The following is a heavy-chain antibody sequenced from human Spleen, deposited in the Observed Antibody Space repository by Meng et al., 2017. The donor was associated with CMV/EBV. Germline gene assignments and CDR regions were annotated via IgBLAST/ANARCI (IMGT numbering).Heavy chain of an antibody. V-gene: IGHV1-18*04. J-gene: IGHJ4*02. CDR2: ISAYNGNT. Sequence: ASVKVSCKASGYTFTSYYMHWVRQAPGQGLEWMGWISAYNGNTNYAQKLQGRVTMTTDTSTSTAYMELRSLRSDDTAVYYCARDGVSSGSYYYWGQGTLVTVSS. CDR1: GYTFTSYY. D-gene: IGHD3-10*01. CDR3: ARDGVSSGSYYY.